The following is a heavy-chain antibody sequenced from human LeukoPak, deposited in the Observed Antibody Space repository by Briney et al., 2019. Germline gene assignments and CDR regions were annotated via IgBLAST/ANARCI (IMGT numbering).Heavy chain of an antibody. D-gene: IGHD5-18*01. V-gene: IGHV4-59*01. J-gene: IGHJ4*02. CDR3: AKGRYSYEY. Sequence: KPSETLSLTCTVSGGSISNYYWSWIRQPPGKGLEWIGYIYYSGSTSYNPSLKSRVTISVDTPKNQFSLKLSSVTAADTAVYYCAKGRYSYEYWGQGTLVTVSS. CDR2: IYYSGST. CDR1: GGSISNYY.